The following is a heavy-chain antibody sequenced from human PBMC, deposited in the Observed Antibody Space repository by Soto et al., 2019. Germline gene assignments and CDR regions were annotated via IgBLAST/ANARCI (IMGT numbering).Heavy chain of an antibody. D-gene: IGHD6-13*01. J-gene: IGHJ4*02. CDR3: ARGGQARTPAAGTPY. CDR2: MNPNSDNP. CDR1: GYTFTSYD. V-gene: IGHV1-8*01. Sequence: QVQLVQSGAEVKKPGASVKVSCKASGYTFTSYDINWVRQATGQGLEWMGWMNPNSDNPGYAQTFQGRVTMPRNTAVSTAYTELSSLRSEDAAVYYCARGGQARTPAAGTPYWGQGTLVTVSS.